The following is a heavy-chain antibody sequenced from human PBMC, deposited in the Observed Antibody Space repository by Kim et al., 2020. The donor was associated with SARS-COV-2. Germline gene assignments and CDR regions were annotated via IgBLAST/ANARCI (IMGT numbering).Heavy chain of an antibody. V-gene: IGHV4-34*01. J-gene: IGHJ6*02. Sequence: SETLSLTCAVYGGSFSDYTWTWIRQPPGKGLEWIGEINHSGSTNLSPSLKSRITLSIDTSKSQFSLRLKSMTATDAAVYYCARGRAGVVPSPVLGLGPYYHYYAMDVWGRGTPVAVSS. CDR2: INHSGST. CDR1: GGSFSDYT. D-gene: IGHD2-8*02. CDR3: ARGRAGVVPSPVLGLGPYYHYYAMDV.